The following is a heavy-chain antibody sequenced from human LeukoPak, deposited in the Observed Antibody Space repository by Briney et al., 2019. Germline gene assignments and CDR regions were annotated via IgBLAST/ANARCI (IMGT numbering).Heavy chain of an antibody. J-gene: IGHJ4*02. CDR2: ISSSGSTI. CDR1: GFTFSDYY. V-gene: IGHV3-11*01. D-gene: IGHD3-22*01. Sequence: GGSLRLSCAASGFTFSDYYMRWIRQAPGKGLEWVSYISSSGSTIYYADSVKGRFTISRDNAKNSLYLQMNSLRAEDTAVYYCAREGYYDSSGYHRDYWGQGTLVTVSS. CDR3: AREGYYDSSGYHRDY.